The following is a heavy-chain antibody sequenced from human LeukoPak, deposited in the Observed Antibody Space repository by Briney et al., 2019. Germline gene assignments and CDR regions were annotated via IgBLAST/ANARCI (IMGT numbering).Heavy chain of an antibody. CDR3: TKDQHGYNKPGEC. Sequence: GGSLRLSCAASGINFTSHAMSWVRQAPGKGLEWVSLISGSGGHTFYGDSVKGRFTISRDNSKDTFYLQMNSLKAEDTALYYCTKDQHGYNKPGECWGQGALVTVSS. D-gene: IGHD5-24*01. CDR1: GINFTSHA. J-gene: IGHJ4*02. V-gene: IGHV3-23*01. CDR2: ISGSGGHT.